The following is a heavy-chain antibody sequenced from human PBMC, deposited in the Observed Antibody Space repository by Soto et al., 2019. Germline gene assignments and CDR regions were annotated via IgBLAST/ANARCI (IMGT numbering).Heavy chain of an antibody. CDR2: MNQDGSEK. V-gene: IGHV3-7*01. J-gene: IGHJ4*02. CDR1: EYTISSYW. CDR3: ARDLTALDY. D-gene: IGHD2-21*02. Sequence: GGPIRLSCTASEYTISSYWLSRFRQTPGKGLEWVANMNQDGSEKYYVDSVKGRFTISRDNAKKSLYLQMNSLRAEDTAVYYCARDLTALDYWGQGISVTVSS.